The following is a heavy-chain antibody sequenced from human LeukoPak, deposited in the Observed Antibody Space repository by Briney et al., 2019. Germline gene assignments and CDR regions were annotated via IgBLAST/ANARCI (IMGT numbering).Heavy chain of an antibody. CDR1: GYTFTGYY. CDR2: INPNSGGT. D-gene: IGHD6-13*01. CDR3: ARGRKSGSSWYNWFDP. Sequence: ASVKVSCEASGYTFTGYYMHWVRQAPGQGLEWMGWINPNSGGTNYAQKFQGRVTMTRDTSISTAYMELSRLRSDDTAVYYCARGRKSGSSWYNWFDPWGQGTLVAVSS. J-gene: IGHJ5*02. V-gene: IGHV1-2*02.